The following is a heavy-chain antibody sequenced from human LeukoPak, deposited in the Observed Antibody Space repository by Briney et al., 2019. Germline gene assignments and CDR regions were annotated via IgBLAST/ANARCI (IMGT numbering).Heavy chain of an antibody. D-gene: IGHD6-19*01. CDR1: GFTFSTYW. V-gene: IGHV3-33*08. CDR2: IWEDGSNI. Sequence: GGSLRLSCAASGFTFSTYWMHWVRQAPGKGLEWVAGIWEDGSNIYYADSVKGRFTISRDNSKNTLYLQMNSLRAEDTAVYYCARVGYNSGWYEYWGQGTLVTVSS. CDR3: ARVGYNSGWYEY. J-gene: IGHJ4*02.